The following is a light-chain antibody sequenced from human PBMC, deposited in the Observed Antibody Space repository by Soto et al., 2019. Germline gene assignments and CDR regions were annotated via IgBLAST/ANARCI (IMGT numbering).Light chain of an antibody. CDR1: SSNIGGNS. J-gene: IGLJ1*01. Sequence: PPSVSAAPGQTVTISCSGSSSNIGGNSVSWYQQLPGTAPKLLIYDDNKRPSGIPDRFSGSKSGTSATLGITGFQTGDEADYYCGSWDSSLSAYVFGTGTKVTVL. CDR3: GSWDSSLSAYV. CDR2: DDN. V-gene: IGLV1-51*01.